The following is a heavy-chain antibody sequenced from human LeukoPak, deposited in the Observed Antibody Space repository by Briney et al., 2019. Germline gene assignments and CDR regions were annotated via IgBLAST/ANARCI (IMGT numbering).Heavy chain of an antibody. V-gene: IGHV3-48*02. Sequence: GGSLRLSCVGSGFTCSSYSMNWVRQAPGKGLDWVSYISSSSSTIYYADSVKGRFTISRDNAKNSLYLQMNSLRDEDTAVYYCARVQWESSSVGDWGQGTLVTVSS. J-gene: IGHJ4*02. CDR2: ISSSSSTI. CDR3: ARVQWESSSVGD. CDR1: GFTCSSYS. D-gene: IGHD1-26*01.